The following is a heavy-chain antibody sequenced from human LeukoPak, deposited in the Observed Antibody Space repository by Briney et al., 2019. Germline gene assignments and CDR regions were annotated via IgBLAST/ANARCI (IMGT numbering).Heavy chain of an antibody. Sequence: ASVKVSCKVSGYTLTELSMHWVRQAPGKGLEWMGGFDPEDGETIYTQKFQGRVTMTTDTSTSTAYMELRSLRSDDTAVYYCARTYYYDSSGYYWEAFDIWGQGTMVTVSS. V-gene: IGHV1-24*01. D-gene: IGHD3-22*01. CDR2: FDPEDGET. J-gene: IGHJ3*02. CDR1: GYTLTELS. CDR3: ARTYYYDSSGYYWEAFDI.